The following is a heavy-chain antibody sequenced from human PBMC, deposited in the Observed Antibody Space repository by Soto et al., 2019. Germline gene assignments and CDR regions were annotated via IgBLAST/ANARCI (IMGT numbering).Heavy chain of an antibody. CDR3: ASAQGSGFLVS. Sequence: QVQLQESGPGLVKPSQTLSLTCTVSGGSISSGDYYWSWIRQPPGKGLEWIGYIYYSGSTYYNPSLKSRVTVSLXTSKNQFSLKLSSVTAADTAVYYCASAQGSGFLVSWGQGTLVTVSS. CDR1: GGSISSGDYY. J-gene: IGHJ4*02. CDR2: IYYSGST. D-gene: IGHD3-10*01. V-gene: IGHV4-30-4*01.